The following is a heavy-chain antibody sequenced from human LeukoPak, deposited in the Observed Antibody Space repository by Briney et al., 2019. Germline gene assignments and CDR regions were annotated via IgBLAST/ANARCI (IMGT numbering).Heavy chain of an antibody. CDR1: GYIFHHYY. CDR2: VNPNNGGT. CDR3: SRGSVVVGNDY. Sequence: ASVTVSCMASGYIFHHYYIHWFRQAPAQGLEWMGWVNPNNGGTNFAQRFQGRVTITRDTSIRTGYMELSSLRSDDTAVYYCSRGSVVVGNDYWGQGTLVTVSS. V-gene: IGHV1-2*02. D-gene: IGHD2-15*01. J-gene: IGHJ4*02.